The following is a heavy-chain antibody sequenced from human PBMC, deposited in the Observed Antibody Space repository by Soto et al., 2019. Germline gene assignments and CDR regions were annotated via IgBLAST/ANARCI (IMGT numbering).Heavy chain of an antibody. CDR2: IYYSGRT. D-gene: IGHD2-15*01. V-gene: IGHV4-30-4*01. CDR3: ARDYSRFTQYYYYGMDV. J-gene: IGHJ6*02. CDR1: GGSISSGDYY. Sequence: QVQLQESGPGLVKPSQTLSLTCTVSGGSISSGDYYWSWIRQPPGKGLEWIGYIYYSGRTYYNPSLKSRVTISVDTSKNQFSLKLSSVTAVDTAVYYCARDYSRFTQYYYYGMDVWGQGTTVTVSS.